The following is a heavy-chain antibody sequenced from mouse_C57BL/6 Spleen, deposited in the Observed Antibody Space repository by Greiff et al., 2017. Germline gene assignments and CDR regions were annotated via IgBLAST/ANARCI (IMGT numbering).Heavy chain of an antibody. V-gene: IGHV1-80*01. J-gene: IGHJ3*01. D-gene: IGHD2-3*01. CDR1: GYAFSSYW. CDR3: ARRDDDPAWFAY. CDR2: IYPGDGDT. Sequence: QVQLQQSGAELVKPGASVKISCKASGYAFSSYWMNWVKQRPGKGLEWIGQIYPGDGDTNYNGKFKGKATLTADKSSSTAYMQLSSLTSEDSAFYFCARRDDDPAWFAYWGQGTLVTVSA.